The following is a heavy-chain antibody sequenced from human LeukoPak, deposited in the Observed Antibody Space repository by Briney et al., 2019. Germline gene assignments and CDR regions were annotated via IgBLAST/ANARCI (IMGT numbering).Heavy chain of an antibody. CDR3: ARIWYSSSWAIPHAFDY. CDR2: IYHSGST. D-gene: IGHD6-13*01. J-gene: IGHJ4*02. CDR1: GYSISSGYY. Sequence: KASETLSLTCTVSGYSISSGYYWGWIRQPPGKGLEWIGSIYHSGSTYYNPSLKSRVTISVDTSKNQFSLKLSSVTAADTAVYYCARIWYSSSWAIPHAFDYWGQGTLVTVSS. V-gene: IGHV4-38-2*02.